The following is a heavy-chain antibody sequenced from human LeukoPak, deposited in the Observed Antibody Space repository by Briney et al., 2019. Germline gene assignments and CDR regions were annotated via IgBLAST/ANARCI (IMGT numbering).Heavy chain of an antibody. V-gene: IGHV3-7*01. CDR3: ARVRVTVVGYFDY. Sequence: GGSLRLSCAAAGFTFSSYWMSWVRQAPGKGLEWVANIKQDGSEKYYVDSVKGRFTISRDNAKNSLYLQMNSLRAEDTAVYYCARVRVTVVGYFDYWGQGTLVTVSS. CDR2: IKQDGSEK. CDR1: GFTFSSYW. J-gene: IGHJ4*02. D-gene: IGHD2-15*01.